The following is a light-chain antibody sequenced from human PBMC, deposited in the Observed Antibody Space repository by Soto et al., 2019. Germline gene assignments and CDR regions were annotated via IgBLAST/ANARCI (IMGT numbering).Light chain of an antibody. CDR1: HSIRTN. J-gene: IGKJ4*01. CDR3: QQYNSSRT. V-gene: IGKV3-15*01. CDR2: GAS. Sequence: EIIMTQSPATLSVSPGEAAALSCRTSHSIRTNLAWYQNKRGQSPRLLVYGASSRATGVPARFSGSGSGAEFTLSISSLQSEDFAVYYCQQYNSSRTFGGGTKVAMK.